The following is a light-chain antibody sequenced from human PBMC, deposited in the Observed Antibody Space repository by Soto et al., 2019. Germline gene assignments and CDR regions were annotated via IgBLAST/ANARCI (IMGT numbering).Light chain of an antibody. J-gene: IGKJ1*01. V-gene: IGKV1-9*01. Sequence: DIQLTQSPSFLSASVGDRVTITCRASQGIAGSLAWYQQKPGKPPKLLIYAESTLQSGVPSRFSGSGSGTRGTLTISSLQPEDFATYYCQQYITYQWTFGQGTEV. CDR3: QQYITYQWT. CDR2: AES. CDR1: QGIAGS.